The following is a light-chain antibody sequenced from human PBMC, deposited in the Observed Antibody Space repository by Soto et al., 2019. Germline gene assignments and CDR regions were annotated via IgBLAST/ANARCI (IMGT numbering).Light chain of an antibody. J-gene: IGLJ7*01. V-gene: IGLV1-40*01. Sequence: QLVLTQPPSVSGAPGQRVTISCTGSSSNIGAGYDVHWYQQLPGTAPKLLIYGNSNRPSGVPDRFSGSKSGTSASLAITGLRAEDEADYYCQSYDSSLSAWVFGGGTQLTVL. CDR3: QSYDSSLSAWV. CDR1: SSNIGAGYD. CDR2: GNS.